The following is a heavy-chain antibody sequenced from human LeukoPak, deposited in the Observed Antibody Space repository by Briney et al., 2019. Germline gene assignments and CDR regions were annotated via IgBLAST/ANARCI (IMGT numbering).Heavy chain of an antibody. D-gene: IGHD2-2*01. CDR3: AKLSVPAAMRINWFDP. CDR1: GFTFSSYA. J-gene: IGHJ5*02. V-gene: IGHV3-23*01. CDR2: ISGSGGST. Sequence: GGSLRLSCAASGFTFSSYAMSWVRQAPGKGLEWVSAISGSGGSTYYADSVKGRFTISRDNSKNTLYLQMNSLRAEDTAVYYRAKLSVPAAMRINWFDPWGQGTLVTVSS.